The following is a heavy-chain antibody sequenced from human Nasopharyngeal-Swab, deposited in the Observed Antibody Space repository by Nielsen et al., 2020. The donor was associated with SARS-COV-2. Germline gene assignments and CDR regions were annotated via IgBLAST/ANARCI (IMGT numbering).Heavy chain of an antibody. D-gene: IGHD6-19*01. CDR1: GFTFSSYG. Sequence: GGSLRPSCAASGFTFSSYGMHWVRQAPGKGLEWVAVIWYDGSNKYYADSVKGRFTISRDNSKNTLYLQMNSLRAEDTAVYYCARDSSGWYYFDYWGQGTLVTVSS. CDR2: IWYDGSNK. V-gene: IGHV3-33*01. J-gene: IGHJ4*02. CDR3: ARDSSGWYYFDY.